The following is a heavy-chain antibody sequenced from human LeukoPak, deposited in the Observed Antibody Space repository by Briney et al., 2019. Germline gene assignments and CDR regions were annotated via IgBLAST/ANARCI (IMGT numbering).Heavy chain of an antibody. J-gene: IGHJ4*02. CDR1: GFTFSNYD. V-gene: IGHV3-21*01. CDR3: ARRYYDSSGYDY. D-gene: IGHD3-22*01. CDR2: ISISSSYI. Sequence: GGSLRLSCAASGFTFSNYDMNWVRQAPGKGLEWVSSISISSSYIYYADSVKGRFTISRDNAKNSLYLQMNSLRAEDTAVYYCARRYYDSSGYDYWGQGTLVTVSS.